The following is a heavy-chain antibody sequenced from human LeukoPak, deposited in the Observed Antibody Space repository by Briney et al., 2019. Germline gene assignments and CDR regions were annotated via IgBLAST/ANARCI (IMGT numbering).Heavy chain of an antibody. D-gene: IGHD5-12*01. J-gene: IGHJ6*03. Sequence: SETLSLTCTVSGGSISSHYWSWIRQPPGKGLEWIGYIYYSGSTNYNPSLKSRVTISVDTSKNQFSLKLSFVTAADTAVYYCASAGYSGYDHYYYYYMDVWGKGTTVTVSS. CDR1: GGSISSHY. V-gene: IGHV4-59*11. CDR2: IYYSGST. CDR3: ASAGYSGYDHYYYYYMDV.